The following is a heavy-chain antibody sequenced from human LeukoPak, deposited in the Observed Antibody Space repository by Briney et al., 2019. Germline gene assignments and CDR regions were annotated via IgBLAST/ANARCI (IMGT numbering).Heavy chain of an antibody. CDR3: ARHSSRGQYYAFDF. D-gene: IGHD3-3*01. Sequence: GASVRVSCKASGGTLITHFISWVRQAPGQGLEWMGRIVPMIGIVNYAQKFQGRVTITAGKSTNTAYMEMNNLRFEDTAVYYCARHSSRGQYYAFDFWGQGALVTVSP. J-gene: IGHJ4*02. V-gene: IGHV1-69*02. CDR1: GGTLITHF. CDR2: IVPMIGIV.